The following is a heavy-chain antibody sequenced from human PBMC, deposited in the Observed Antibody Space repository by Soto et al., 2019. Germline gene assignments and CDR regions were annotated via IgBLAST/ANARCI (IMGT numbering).Heavy chain of an antibody. J-gene: IGHJ3*02. CDR3: ARVLTYYYDSSGYYHAFDI. CDR1: GGTFSSYA. V-gene: IGHV1-69*06. D-gene: IGHD3-22*01. Sequence: SVKVSCKASGGTFSSYAISWVRQAPGQGLEWMGGIIPIFGTANYAQKFQGRVTITADKSTSTAYMELSSLRSEDTAVYYCARVLTYYYDSSGYYHAFDIWGQGTMVTVSS. CDR2: IIPIFGTA.